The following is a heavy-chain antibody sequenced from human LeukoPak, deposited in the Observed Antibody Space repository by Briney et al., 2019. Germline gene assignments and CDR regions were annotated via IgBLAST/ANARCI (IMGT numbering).Heavy chain of an antibody. Sequence: SETLSLTCTVSSGSINIYYWGWVRQPAGRGLECIGRIYTTGKTDYNPSLKSRLTMPVDTSKRQFSLNLRSVTAADTAIYYCARHGYTASHYFLDFWSQGTLVTVSS. CDR1: SGSINIYY. V-gene: IGHV4-4*07. CDR2: IYTTGKT. CDR3: ARHGYTASHYFLDF. D-gene: IGHD3-16*01. J-gene: IGHJ4*02.